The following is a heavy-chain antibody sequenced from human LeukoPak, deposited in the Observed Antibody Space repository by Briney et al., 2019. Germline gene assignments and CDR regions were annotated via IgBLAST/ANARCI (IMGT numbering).Heavy chain of an antibody. D-gene: IGHD6-13*01. CDR3: ARGHSSSWYSDNWFDP. V-gene: IGHV4-61*01. Sequence: KTSETLSLTCTVSGGSVSSGSYYWSWIRQPPGKGLEWIGYIYYSGSTNYNPSLKSRVTISVDTPKNQFSLKLSSVTAADTAVYYCARGHSSSWYSDNWFDPWGQGTLVTVSS. CDR2: IYYSGST. CDR1: GGSVSSGSYY. J-gene: IGHJ5*02.